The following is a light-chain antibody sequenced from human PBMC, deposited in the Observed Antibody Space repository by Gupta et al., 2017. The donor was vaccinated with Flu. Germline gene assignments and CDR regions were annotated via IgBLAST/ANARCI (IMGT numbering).Light chain of an antibody. Sequence: QSALTQPPSVSGSPGQPVTISCPGTSSDVGSYNRVSWYQQPPGTAPKLMIYEVSNRPSGVPDRFSGSKSGNTASLTISGLHAEDEADYYCSSYTSSSTYVFGTGTKVTVL. J-gene: IGLJ1*01. V-gene: IGLV2-18*02. CDR1: SSDVGSYNR. CDR2: EVS. CDR3: SSYTSSSTYV.